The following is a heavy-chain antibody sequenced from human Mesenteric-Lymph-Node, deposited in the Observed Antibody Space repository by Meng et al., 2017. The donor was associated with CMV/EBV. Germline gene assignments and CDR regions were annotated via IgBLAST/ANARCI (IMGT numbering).Heavy chain of an antibody. CDR2: INPASMGT. Sequence: SCKASGNTLPGPYIPWMRQAPGQGLEWMGRINPASMGTNYAQKFQGRVTMTRDTSISTAYMELTRLTSDDTAVYYCARDDAVGSLDCWGQGTLVTVSS. CDR3: ARDDAVGSLDC. CDR1: GNTLPGPY. J-gene: IGHJ4*02. V-gene: IGHV1-2*06. D-gene: IGHD3-10*01.